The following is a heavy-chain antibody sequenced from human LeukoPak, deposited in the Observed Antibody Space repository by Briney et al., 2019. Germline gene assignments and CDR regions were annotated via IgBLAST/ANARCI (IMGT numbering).Heavy chain of an antibody. J-gene: IGHJ4*02. Sequence: PGGSLRLSCAASGFTFSGYWMHWVRQAPGKGLVWVSRINSDGSSTNYADSVKGRFTISRENAKNTLYLQMNSLRVEDTALYYCARGAWYASGSFLIDYWGQGTPVTVSS. CDR2: INSDGSST. V-gene: IGHV3-74*01. CDR1: GFTFSGYW. CDR3: ARGAWYASGSFLIDY. D-gene: IGHD3-10*01.